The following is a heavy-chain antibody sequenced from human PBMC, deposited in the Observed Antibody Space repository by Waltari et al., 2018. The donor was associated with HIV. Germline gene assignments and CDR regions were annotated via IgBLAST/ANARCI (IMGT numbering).Heavy chain of an antibody. J-gene: IGHJ4*02. CDR3: ARVRPADQRYLDY. V-gene: IGHV4-38-2*02. CDR2: IYHTGSA. CDR1: GFSITTGYY. D-gene: IGHD6-25*01. Sequence: QVQLQESGPGLVRPSETLSLSCSVSGFSITTGYYWGWVRQPPGKGLELIGYIYHTGSAYYHPSLKSRVIISVDTSKNQFSLKVNSMTASDAAVYYCARVRPADQRYLDYWGQGTLVTVSS.